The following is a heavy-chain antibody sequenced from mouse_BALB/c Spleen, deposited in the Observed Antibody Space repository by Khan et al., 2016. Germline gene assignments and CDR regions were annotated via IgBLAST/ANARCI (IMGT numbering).Heavy chain of an antibody. V-gene: IGHV1S29*02. J-gene: IGHJ3*01. CDR2: IYPYNGGT. CDR1: GYTFTDYN. D-gene: IGHD4-1*01. Sequence: VRLQQSGPELVKPGASVKISCKASGYTFTDYNMHWVKQSHGKSLEWIGYIYPYNGGTGYNQTFKSKATLTVDNSSSTAYMELRSLTSEDSAVYYGARGSPGGVAYWGQGTLVTVSA. CDR3: ARGSPGGVAY.